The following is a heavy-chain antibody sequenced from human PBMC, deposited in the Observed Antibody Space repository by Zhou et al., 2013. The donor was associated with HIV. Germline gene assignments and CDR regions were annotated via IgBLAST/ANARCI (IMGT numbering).Heavy chain of an antibody. J-gene: IGHJ3*02. CDR1: DDTSFTSG. CDR2: ISPHNGKV. CDR3: STDVSARHGASDI. Sequence: QAHLVQSGPEVKRPGASVRVSCKTSDDTSFTSGINWVRQAPGQGLEWLGWISPHNGKVYCKESVQGRLTVSTDPSTTIVYMDLKSLTSDDTAIYFCSTDVSARHGASDIWGQGTSVVVSS. V-gene: IGHV1-18*04.